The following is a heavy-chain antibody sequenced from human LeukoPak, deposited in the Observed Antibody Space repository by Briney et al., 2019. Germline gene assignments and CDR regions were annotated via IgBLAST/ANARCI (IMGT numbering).Heavy chain of an antibody. Sequence: SETLSLTCSVSGRSISSNSYYWGWIRQPPGKGLEWIGSMHYSGRTYYNPSLKSRVTISVDTSKNQFSLKLSSVTAADTAVYYCARHTLIGVAGRWFDPWGQGTLVTVSS. D-gene: IGHD6-19*01. CDR3: ARHTLIGVAGRWFDP. CDR1: GRSISSNSYY. V-gene: IGHV4-39*01. CDR2: MHYSGRT. J-gene: IGHJ5*02.